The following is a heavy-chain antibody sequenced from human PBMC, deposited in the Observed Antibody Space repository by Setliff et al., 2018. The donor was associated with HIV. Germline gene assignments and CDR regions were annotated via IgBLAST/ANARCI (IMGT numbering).Heavy chain of an antibody. V-gene: IGHV4-31*03. Sequence: SETLSLTCTVSGGSISSGGYYWSWIRQHPGKGLEWIGYIYYSGRTYYNPSLKSRVTISVDTSEIQFSLKLSSVTAADTAVYYCNIYYYYYMDVWGKGTTVTVSS. CDR1: GGSISSGGYY. J-gene: IGHJ6*03. CDR2: IYYSGRT. CDR3: NIYYYYYMDV.